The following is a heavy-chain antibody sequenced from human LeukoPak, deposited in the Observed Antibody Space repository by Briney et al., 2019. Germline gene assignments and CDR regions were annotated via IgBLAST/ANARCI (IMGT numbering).Heavy chain of an antibody. CDR2: INPNSGGT. Sequence: ASVKVSCKASRYTFTSYAMNWVRQAPGQGLEWMGWINPNSGGTNYAQKFQGRVTMTRDTSISTAYMELSRLRSDDTAVYYCARGHVDTADYWGQGTLVTVSS. V-gene: IGHV1-2*02. CDR3: ARGHVDTADY. CDR1: RYTFTSYA. J-gene: IGHJ4*02. D-gene: IGHD5-18*01.